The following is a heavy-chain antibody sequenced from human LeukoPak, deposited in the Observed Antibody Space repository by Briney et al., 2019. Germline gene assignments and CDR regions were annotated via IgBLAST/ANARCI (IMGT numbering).Heavy chain of an antibody. J-gene: IGHJ4*02. Sequence: GGSLRLSCAASGFTVSSNYMCWVRQAPGKGLEWVSVIYSGGSTYYADSVKGRFTISRDNSKNTLYLQMNSLRAEDTAVYYCARGDGVWELLDYWGQGTLVTVSS. CDR1: GFTVSSNY. D-gene: IGHD1-26*01. CDR3: ARGDGVWELLDY. V-gene: IGHV3-53*01. CDR2: IYSGGST.